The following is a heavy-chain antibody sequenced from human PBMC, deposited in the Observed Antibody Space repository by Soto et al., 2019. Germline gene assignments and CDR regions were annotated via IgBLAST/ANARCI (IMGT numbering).Heavy chain of an antibody. Sequence: SETLSLTCTVSGGSISSSRSYWGWIRQPPGKGLECIGSIYYSGSTYYSPSLKSRVTISVDTSKNQFSLKLSSVTAADTAVYYCARRGLVGATLFDYWGQGTLVTVSS. V-gene: IGHV4-39*01. CDR1: GGSISSSRSY. J-gene: IGHJ4*02. D-gene: IGHD1-26*01. CDR3: ARRGLVGATLFDY. CDR2: IYYSGST.